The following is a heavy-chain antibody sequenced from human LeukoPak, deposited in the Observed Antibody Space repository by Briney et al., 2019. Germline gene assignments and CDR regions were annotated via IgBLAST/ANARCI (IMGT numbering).Heavy chain of an antibody. Sequence: TSETLSLTSSVSSGSIHTSTYLWHGLRQSPGKGLEWIGSVHYRGGTYYIPSLKSRVTVSVDTSKTQFALKLSSVTAADTAVYYCARRTYYYGSGSYYNGYPQNYYYYYMDVWGKGTTDTISS. D-gene: IGHD3-10*01. V-gene: IGHV4-39*06. CDR2: VHYRGGT. CDR1: SGSIHTSTYL. J-gene: IGHJ6*03. CDR3: ARRTYYYGSGSYYNGYPQNYYYYYMDV.